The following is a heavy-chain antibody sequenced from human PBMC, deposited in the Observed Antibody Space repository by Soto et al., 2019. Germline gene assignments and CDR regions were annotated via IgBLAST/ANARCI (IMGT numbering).Heavy chain of an antibody. V-gene: IGHV1-46*03. Sequence: QVQLVQSGAEVKKPGASVKVSCKASGNTFTSYYMHWVRQAPGQGLEWMGIINPSSGSTSYAQKFQGRVTMTRDTSTSTVYMELSSLRSEDTAVYYCARDRAPGWAYYYGMDVWDQGTTVTVSS. D-gene: IGHD1-26*01. CDR1: GNTFTSYY. J-gene: IGHJ6*02. CDR2: INPSSGST. CDR3: ARDRAPGWAYYYGMDV.